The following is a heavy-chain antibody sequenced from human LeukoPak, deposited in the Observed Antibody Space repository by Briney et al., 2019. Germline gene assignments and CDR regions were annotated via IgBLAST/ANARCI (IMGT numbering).Heavy chain of an antibody. CDR3: ATGSPFFTMIVVGYYGMDV. D-gene: IGHD3-22*01. CDR1: GYTLTELS. Sequence: VASVKVSCKVAGYTLTELSMHWVRQAPGKGLEWMGGFDPEDGETIYAQKFQGRVTMTEDTSTDTAYMELSSLRSEDTAVYYCATGSPFFTMIVVGYYGMDVWGQGTTVTVSS. J-gene: IGHJ6*02. V-gene: IGHV1-24*01. CDR2: FDPEDGET.